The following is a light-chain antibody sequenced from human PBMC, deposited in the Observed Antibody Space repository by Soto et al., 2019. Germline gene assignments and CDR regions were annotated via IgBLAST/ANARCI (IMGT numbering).Light chain of an antibody. J-gene: IGKJ2*01. CDR3: QQYNNWPPYT. Sequence: EIVMTQSPVTLSVSPGERATLSCRASQSVDGNLAWYQQKPGQAPRLLIYGASTRATGIPARFSGSGSGTEFTLTISSLQSEDFAVYYCQQYNNWPPYTFGQGTKVDIK. CDR2: GAS. CDR1: QSVDGN. V-gene: IGKV3-15*01.